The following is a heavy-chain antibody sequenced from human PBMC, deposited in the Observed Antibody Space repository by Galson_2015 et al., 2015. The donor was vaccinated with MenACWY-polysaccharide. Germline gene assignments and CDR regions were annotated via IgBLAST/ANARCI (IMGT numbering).Heavy chain of an antibody. CDR2: ISSSGSI. V-gene: IGHV3-48*01. CDR1: GFTFSIYS. D-gene: IGHD6-19*01. CDR3: TRVGTSGWTPDY. J-gene: IGHJ4*02. Sequence: LRLSCAASGFTFSIYSINWVRQAPGKGLEWVSYISSSGSIYYADSVKGRFTVSRDNAENSVSLQMNSLRAEDTAVYYCTRVGTSGWTPDYWGQGTLVTVSS.